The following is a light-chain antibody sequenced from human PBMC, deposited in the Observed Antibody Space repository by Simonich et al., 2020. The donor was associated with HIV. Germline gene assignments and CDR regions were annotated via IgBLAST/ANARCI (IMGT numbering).Light chain of an antibody. Sequence: DIVMTQSPDSLAVSLGERATVNCRSSRSVLYRSNNKNYLAWYQQKPGQPPKLLIYWASTRESGVPDRCSGSGSGTDFTLTITSLQAEDVAVYYCQQYYSPPALTFGGGTKVEIK. CDR2: WAS. CDR1: RSVLYRSNNKNY. CDR3: QQYYSPPALT. V-gene: IGKV4-1*01. J-gene: IGKJ4*01.